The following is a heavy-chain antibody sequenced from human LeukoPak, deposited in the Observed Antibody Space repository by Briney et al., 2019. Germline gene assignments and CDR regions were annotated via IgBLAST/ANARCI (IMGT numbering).Heavy chain of an antibody. J-gene: IGHJ2*01. V-gene: IGHV4-39*01. CDR2: IYYSGTT. CDR3: ARTGRRGYFDF. CDR1: GGSISGSSYY. Sequence: SETLALTCTVSGGSISGSSYYRGWIRQPPGKGLEWIGSIYYSGTTYYNPSLKSRVIISVDTSKNQFSLKLTSVTTADTAVYFCARTGRRGYFDFWGRGTPVTVSS. D-gene: IGHD1-14*01.